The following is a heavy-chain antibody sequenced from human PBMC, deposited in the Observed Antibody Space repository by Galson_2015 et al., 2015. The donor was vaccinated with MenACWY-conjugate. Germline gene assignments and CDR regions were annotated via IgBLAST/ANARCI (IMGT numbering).Heavy chain of an antibody. V-gene: IGHV3-74*01. CDR3: ARDNNWSFDS. CDR1: GFTFNNYW. D-gene: IGHD1-1*01. Sequence: SLRLSCAASGFTFNNYWMHWVRQPPGKGLEWISYIKVDGSFSNYADSVKGRFTISTDNAKNMVYLQMDGLGDEDTAVYFCARDNNWSFDSWGRGTLVTVSS. J-gene: IGHJ4*02. CDR2: IKVDGSFS.